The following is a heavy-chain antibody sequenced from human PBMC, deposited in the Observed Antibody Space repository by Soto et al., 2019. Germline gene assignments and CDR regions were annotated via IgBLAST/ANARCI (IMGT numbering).Heavy chain of an antibody. CDR1: GFTFSSYS. V-gene: IGHV3-21*01. Sequence: PGGSLRLSCAASGFTFSSYSMNWVRQAPGKGLEWVSSISSSSSYIYYADSVKGRFTISRDNAKNSLYLQMNSLRAEDTAVYYCARGESTMIVVVGYYFDYWGQGTLVTVSS. J-gene: IGHJ4*02. D-gene: IGHD3-22*01. CDR3: ARGESTMIVVVGYYFDY. CDR2: ISSSSSYI.